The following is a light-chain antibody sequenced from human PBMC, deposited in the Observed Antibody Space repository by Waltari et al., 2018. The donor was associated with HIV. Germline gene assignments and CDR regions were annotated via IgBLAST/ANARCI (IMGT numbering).Light chain of an antibody. CDR2: EVS. J-gene: IGLJ2*01. V-gene: IGLV2-14*01. Sequence: QSALTQPASVSGSPGQSITISCTGTSSDVGGYNYVSWYQQHPVKAPKLMIYEVSNRPSGGSNRFSGSKSGNTASLTISGLQAEDEADYYCSSYTSSSVVFGGGTKLTVL. CDR1: SSDVGGYNY. CDR3: SSYTSSSVV.